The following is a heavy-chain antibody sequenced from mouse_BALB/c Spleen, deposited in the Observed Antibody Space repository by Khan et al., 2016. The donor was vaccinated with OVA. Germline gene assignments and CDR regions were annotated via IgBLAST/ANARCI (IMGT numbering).Heavy chain of an antibody. J-gene: IGHJ4*01. D-gene: IGHD3-3*01. CDR1: GYTFTEYT. V-gene: IGHV1-22*01. Sequence: EVQVVESGPELVKPGASVKMSCKTSGYTFTEYTLHWVKQSHGKSLEWIGVIDPKNGVTSYNQKFKGKATLTVDRSSSTAYMEFRSLTSEDSAVSYCARDAGRYWGQGTSVTVSS. CDR3: ARDAGRY. CDR2: IDPKNGVT.